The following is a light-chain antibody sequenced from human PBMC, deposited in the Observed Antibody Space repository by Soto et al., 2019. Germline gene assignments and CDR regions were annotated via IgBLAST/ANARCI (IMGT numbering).Light chain of an antibody. CDR3: QQHGSSPPT. CDR2: GAS. Sequence: VXTXSXGTLSLSPGXRATLSCRASQSVSSSYLAWYQQKPGQAPRLLFYGASRRATGIPDRFSGSGSGTDFTLTISRLEPEDFAVYYCQQHGSSPPTFGQGTKVEIK. J-gene: IGKJ1*01. CDR1: QSVSSSY. V-gene: IGKV3-20*01.